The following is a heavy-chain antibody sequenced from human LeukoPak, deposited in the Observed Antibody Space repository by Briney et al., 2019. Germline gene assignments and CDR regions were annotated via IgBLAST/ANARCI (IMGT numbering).Heavy chain of an antibody. J-gene: IGHJ3*02. D-gene: IGHD5/OR15-5a*01. CDR3: ARSVFQGAFDI. V-gene: IGHV3-23*01. CDR2: LSGSGGST. Sequence: GGSLRLSCAASGFTFSSYAMGWVRQAPGKGREWVSALSGSGGSTYYADFVGGRFTISRDNSKNTLYLQMNSLRAEDTAVYFCARSVFQGAFDIWGQGTLVTVSS. CDR1: GFTFSSYA.